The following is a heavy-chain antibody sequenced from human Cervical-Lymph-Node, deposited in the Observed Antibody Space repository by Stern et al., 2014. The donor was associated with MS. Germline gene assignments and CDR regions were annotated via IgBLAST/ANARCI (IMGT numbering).Heavy chain of an antibody. CDR3: AKVAYSGNALDY. CDR2: IISSGGVT. J-gene: IGHJ4*02. Sequence: QLVQSGGGLVQPGGSLRLSCAASEFTFSAYSMTWVRQAPEKGLEWVATIISSGGVTYYADSVRGRFTISRDNSKNTLTLQMKSLRAEDTAVYFCAKVAYSGNALDYWGQGTLVIVSS. V-gene: IGHV3-23*04. D-gene: IGHD4-11*01. CDR1: EFTFSAYS.